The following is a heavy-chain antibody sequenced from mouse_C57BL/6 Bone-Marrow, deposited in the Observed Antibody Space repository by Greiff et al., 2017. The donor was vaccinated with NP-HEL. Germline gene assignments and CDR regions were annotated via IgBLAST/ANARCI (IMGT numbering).Heavy chain of an antibody. CDR1: GFTFSNYW. CDR3: TVYYGNYYAMDY. CDR2: IRLKSDNYAT. V-gene: IGHV6-3*01. Sequence: LQQSGGGLVQPGGSMKLSCVASGFTFSNYWMNWVRQSPEKGLEWVAQIRLKSDNYATHYAESVKGRFTISRDDSKSSVYLQMNNLRAEDTGIYYCTVYYGNYYAMDYWGQGTSVTVSS. D-gene: IGHD2-1*01. J-gene: IGHJ4*01.